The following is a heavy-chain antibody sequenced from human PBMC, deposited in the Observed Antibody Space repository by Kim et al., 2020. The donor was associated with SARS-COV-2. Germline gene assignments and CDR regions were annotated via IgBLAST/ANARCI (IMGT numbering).Heavy chain of an antibody. V-gene: IGHV4-39*01. Sequence: SETLSLTCTVSGGSISSSSYYWGWIRQPPGKGLEWIGSIYYSGSTYYNPSLKSRVTISVDTSKNQFSLKLSSVTAADTAVYYCARHRNTMVRGVISRWFDPWGQGTLVTVSS. D-gene: IGHD3-10*01. CDR2: IYYSGST. CDR3: ARHRNTMVRGVISRWFDP. CDR1: GGSISSSSYY. J-gene: IGHJ5*02.